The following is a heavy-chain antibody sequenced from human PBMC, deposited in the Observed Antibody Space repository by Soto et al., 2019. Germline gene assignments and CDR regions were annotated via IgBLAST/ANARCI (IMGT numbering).Heavy chain of an antibody. D-gene: IGHD3-22*01. V-gene: IGHV1-58*01. CDR2: IVVGSGNT. CDR1: GFTFTSSS. J-gene: IGHJ4*02. CDR3: AALRTDNRGYFPDY. Sequence: GASVKVSCKASGFTFTSSSVQWVRQARGQRLEWIGWIVVGSGNTNYAQKFQKRVTITRDMSTSTAYMYLSSLRSEDTAVYYCAALRTDNRGYFPDYWGQGTLVTVSS.